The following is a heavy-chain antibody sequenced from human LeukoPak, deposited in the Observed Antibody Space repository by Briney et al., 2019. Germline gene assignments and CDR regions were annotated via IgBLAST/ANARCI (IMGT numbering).Heavy chain of an antibody. J-gene: IGHJ6*02. V-gene: IGHV1-46*01. CDR2: INPSGGST. CDR1: GYTFTSYY. Sequence: ASVKVSCKASGYTFTSYYMHWVRQAPGQGLEWMGIINPSGGSTSYAQKFQGRVTMTRDTSTSTVYMELSSLRSEDTAVYYGARDGSGLYYYYYGMDVWGQGTTVTVSS. CDR3: ARDGSGLYYYYYGMDV. D-gene: IGHD3-3*01.